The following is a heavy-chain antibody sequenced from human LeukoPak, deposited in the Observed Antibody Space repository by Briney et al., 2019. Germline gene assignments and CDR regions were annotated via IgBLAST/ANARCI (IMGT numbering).Heavy chain of an antibody. CDR3: AKTRGGTYYDFWSGYYIYWFDP. Sequence: GGSLRLSCAASGFTFSSYAVSWVRQAPGKGLEWVSAISGSGGSTYYADSVKGRFTISRDNSKNTLYLQMNSLRAEDTAVYYCAKTRGGTYYDFWSGYYIYWFDPWGQGTLVTVSS. D-gene: IGHD3-3*01. CDR1: GFTFSSYA. J-gene: IGHJ5*02. CDR2: ISGSGGST. V-gene: IGHV3-23*01.